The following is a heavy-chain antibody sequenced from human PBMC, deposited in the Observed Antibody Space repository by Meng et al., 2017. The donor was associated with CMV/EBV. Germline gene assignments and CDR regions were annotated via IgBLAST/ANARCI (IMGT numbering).Heavy chain of an antibody. CDR3: AREEAYYYGMDV. Sequence: ASVKVSCKASGYTFTGYYMHWVRQAPGQGLEWMGWIKPNSGGTNYAQKFQGRVTMTRDTSISTAYMELSRLRSDDTAVYYCAREEAYYYGMDVWGQGTTVTVSS. J-gene: IGHJ6*02. V-gene: IGHV1-2*02. CDR2: IKPNSGGT. CDR1: GYTFTGYY.